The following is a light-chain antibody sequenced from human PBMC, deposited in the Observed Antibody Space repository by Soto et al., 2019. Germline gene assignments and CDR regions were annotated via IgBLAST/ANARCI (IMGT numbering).Light chain of an antibody. Sequence: DIQMTQSPSSLSASVGDRVTITCQASQDITNFLNWYQQKPGKAPKLLIYDASNLETGVPSRFSGSGSGTEFTFTISSLQPEDIATYYCQQYDILPWTFGQGTKVEIK. V-gene: IGKV1-33*01. J-gene: IGKJ1*01. CDR2: DAS. CDR3: QQYDILPWT. CDR1: QDITNF.